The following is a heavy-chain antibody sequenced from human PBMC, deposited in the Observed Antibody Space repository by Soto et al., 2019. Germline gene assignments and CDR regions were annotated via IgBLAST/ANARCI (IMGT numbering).Heavy chain of an antibody. CDR3: ARLSTSGEGYCSGGSCYPATNFDY. J-gene: IGHJ4*02. CDR2: IYYSGST. V-gene: IGHV4-59*08. D-gene: IGHD2-15*01. CDR1: GGSISSYY. Sequence: SETLSLTCTISGGSISSYYWSWIRQPPGKGLEWIGYIYYSGSTNYNPSLKSRVTISVDTSKNQFSLKLSSVTAADTAVYYCARLSTSGEGYCSGGSCYPATNFDYWGQGTLVTVSS.